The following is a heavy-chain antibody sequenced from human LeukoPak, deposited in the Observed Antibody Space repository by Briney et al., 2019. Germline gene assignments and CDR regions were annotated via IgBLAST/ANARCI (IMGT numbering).Heavy chain of an antibody. CDR2: IYYSGST. V-gene: IGHV4-30-4*01. D-gene: IGHD3-10*01. CDR3: ASWPPLWFGELYFDY. CDR1: GGSFSGYY. Sequence: SETLSLTCAVYGGSFSGYYWRWIRQPPGKGLEWIGYIYYSGSTYYNPSLKSRVTISVDTSKNQFSLKLSSVTAADTAVYYCASWPPLWFGELYFDYWGQGTLVTVSS. J-gene: IGHJ4*02.